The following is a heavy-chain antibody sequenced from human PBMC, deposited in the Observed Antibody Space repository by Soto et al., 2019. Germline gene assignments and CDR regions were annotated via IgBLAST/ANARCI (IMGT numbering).Heavy chain of an antibody. D-gene: IGHD2-15*01. CDR3: ARTLGYCSGGSCYSVDDWFDT. CDR1: GFTVSSNY. J-gene: IGHJ5*02. CDR2: IYSGGST. Sequence: GSLRLSCAASGFTVSSNYMSWVRQAPGKGLEWVSVIYSGGSTYYADSVKGRFTISRDNSKNTLYLQMNSLRAEDTAVYYCARTLGYCSGGSCYSVDDWFDTWGQGTLVTVSS. V-gene: IGHV3-53*01.